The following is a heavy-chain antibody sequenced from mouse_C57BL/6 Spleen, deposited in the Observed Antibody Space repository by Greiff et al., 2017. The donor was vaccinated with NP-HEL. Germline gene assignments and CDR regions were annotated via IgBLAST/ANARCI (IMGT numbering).Heavy chain of an antibody. Sequence: QVQLKQPGAELVRPGTSVKLSCKASGYTFTSYWMHWVKQRPGQGLEWIGVIDPSDSYTNYNQKFKGKATLTVDTSSSTAYMQLSSLTSEDSAVYYCARSNYYGSSGPFDYWGQGTTLTVSS. J-gene: IGHJ2*01. V-gene: IGHV1-59*01. CDR2: IDPSDSYT. D-gene: IGHD1-1*01. CDR3: ARSNYYGSSGPFDY. CDR1: GYTFTSYW.